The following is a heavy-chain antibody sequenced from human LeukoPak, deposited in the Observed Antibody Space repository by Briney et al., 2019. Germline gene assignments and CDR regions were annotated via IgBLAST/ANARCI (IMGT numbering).Heavy chain of an antibody. CDR3: ARAQAGYYYYGMDV. CDR1: GGSISSYY. J-gene: IGHJ6*02. Sequence: SETLSLTCTVSGGSISSYYWSWIRQPPGKGLEWIGHIYYSGSTNYNPSLKSRVTISVDTSKNQFSLKLSSVTAADTAVYYCARAQAGYYYYGMDVWGQGTTVTVSS. D-gene: IGHD1-14*01. V-gene: IGHV4-59*01. CDR2: IYYSGST.